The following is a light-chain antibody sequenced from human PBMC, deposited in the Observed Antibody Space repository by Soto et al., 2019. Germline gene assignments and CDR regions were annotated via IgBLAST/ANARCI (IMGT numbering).Light chain of an antibody. J-gene: IGKJ2*01. Sequence: DIQMTQSPSSVSASVGDRVTITCRASQGINNWLAWYQQKPRKAPKLLIYAASSLQSGVPSRFSGSGSGTDFTLTISSLQPEDFATYYCQQANTFPYTFGQGTKLEIK. CDR2: AAS. CDR1: QGINNW. V-gene: IGKV1-12*01. CDR3: QQANTFPYT.